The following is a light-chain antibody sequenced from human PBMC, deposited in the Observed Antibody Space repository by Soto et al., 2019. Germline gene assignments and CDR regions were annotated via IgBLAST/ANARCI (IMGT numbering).Light chain of an antibody. CDR3: SSSAGNNKV. CDR2: EVT. J-gene: IGLJ1*01. CDR1: SSDVGDYNY. Sequence: QSALTQPLSASGSPGQSVTISCTGTSSDVGDYNYVSWYQQHPGKAPKLMIYEVTKRPSGVPDRFSGSKSGNTASLTVSGLQAEDEADYYCSSSAGNNKVFGTGTKLTVL. V-gene: IGLV2-8*01.